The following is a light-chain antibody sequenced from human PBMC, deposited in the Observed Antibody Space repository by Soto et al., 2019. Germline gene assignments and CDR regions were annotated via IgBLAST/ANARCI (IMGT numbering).Light chain of an antibody. Sequence: QSVLTQPASVSGSPGQSITISCTGTSSDVGGYNYVSWYQQHPGKAPKLMIFEVSSRPPGVSNRFSGSKSGNTASLTISGLQAEDEADYYCSSYTSSSTYVFGTGTKV. CDR1: SSDVGGYNY. CDR3: SSYTSSSTYV. V-gene: IGLV2-14*01. CDR2: EVS. J-gene: IGLJ1*01.